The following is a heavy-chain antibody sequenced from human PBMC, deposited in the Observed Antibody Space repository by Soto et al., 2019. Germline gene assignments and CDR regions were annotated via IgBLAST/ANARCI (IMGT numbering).Heavy chain of an antibody. J-gene: IGHJ3*02. Sequence: ASVKVSCKASGYTFTGYYIHWVRQAPGQGLEWMGWISAYNGNTNYAQKLQGRVTMTTDTSTSTAYMELRSLRSDDTAVYYCARDPYDPSEAFDIWGQGTMVTVS. CDR2: ISAYNGNT. CDR3: ARDPYDPSEAFDI. D-gene: IGHD3-22*01. V-gene: IGHV1-18*04. CDR1: GYTFTGYY.